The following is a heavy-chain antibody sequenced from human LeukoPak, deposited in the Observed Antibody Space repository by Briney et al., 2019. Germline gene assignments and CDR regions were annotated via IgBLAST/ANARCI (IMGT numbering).Heavy chain of an antibody. V-gene: IGHV3-48*03. J-gene: IGHJ4*02. CDR3: ARGWRYFDY. CDR1: GFTFSSYA. CDR2: ISSSGATI. Sequence: GGSLRLSCAASGFTFSSYAMSWVRQAPGKGLEWVSYISSSGATIYYADSVKGRFTISRDNAKISLSLQMNSLRAEDTAVYYCARGWRYFDYWGQGTLVTVSS. D-gene: IGHD5-24*01.